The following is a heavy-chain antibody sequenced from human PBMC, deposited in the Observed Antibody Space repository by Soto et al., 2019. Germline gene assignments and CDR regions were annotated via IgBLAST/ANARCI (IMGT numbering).Heavy chain of an antibody. D-gene: IGHD1-26*01. CDR2: VKSKSDGATT. CDR3: TTAAGGMWGADY. Sequence: WGSLRLSCAASGFTFSNVWMSWVRQAPGKGLEWVGRVKSKSDGATTDYAAPVKGRFTVSRDDSQNTLSLQMDSLKIEDTAVYFCTTAAGGMWGADYWGQGTPVTVSS. J-gene: IGHJ4*02. V-gene: IGHV3-15*01. CDR1: GFTFSNVW.